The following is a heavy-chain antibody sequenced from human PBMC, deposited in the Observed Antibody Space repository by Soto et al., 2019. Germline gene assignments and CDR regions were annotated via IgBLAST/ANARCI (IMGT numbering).Heavy chain of an antibody. CDR2: IYFSGRT. CDR3: ASWGGITMSLPVD. J-gene: IGHJ4*02. D-gene: IGHD3-10*02. Sequence: QVQLQESGPGLVKPSETLSLTCTVSGGSISSSSYYWGWIRQPPGKGLEWIGYIYFSGRTYYNPSIKSRVTIFVDASKNQFPLKLSSVTAADTAVYYCASWGGITMSLPVDWGQGALVTVSS. CDR1: GGSISSSSYY. V-gene: IGHV4-39*01.